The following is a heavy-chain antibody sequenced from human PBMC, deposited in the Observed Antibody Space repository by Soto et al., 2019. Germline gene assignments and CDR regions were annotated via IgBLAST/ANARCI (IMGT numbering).Heavy chain of an antibody. CDR3: ARAIVATIAFDY. CDR2: INHSGST. Sequence: PSETLSLTCAVYGGSFSGYYWSWIRQPPGKGLEWIGEINHSGSTNYNRSLKSRVTISVDTSKNQFTLKLSSVTAADTAVYYCARAIVATIAFDYWGQGTLVTVSS. J-gene: IGHJ4*02. D-gene: IGHD5-12*01. CDR1: GGSFSGYY. V-gene: IGHV4-34*01.